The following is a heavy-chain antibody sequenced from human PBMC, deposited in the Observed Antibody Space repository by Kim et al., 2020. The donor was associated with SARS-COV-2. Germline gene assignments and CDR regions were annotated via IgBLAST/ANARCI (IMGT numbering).Heavy chain of an antibody. V-gene: IGHV4-34*01. J-gene: IGHJ2*01. D-gene: IGHD1-20*01. CDR3: SRGSGRYEVGKRPFD. Sequence: SETLSLTCGFSGGSLNGYYWCWLRQPPGKGLEWLGETNEVRSTNDNASLKSRVSMSVDTSKNVFSLNLYSVSAADTAVYYCSRGSGRYEVGKRPFD. CDR1: GGSLNGYY. CDR2: TNEVRST.